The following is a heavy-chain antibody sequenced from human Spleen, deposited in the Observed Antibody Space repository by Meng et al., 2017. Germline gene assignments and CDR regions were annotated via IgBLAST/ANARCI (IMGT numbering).Heavy chain of an antibody. CDR1: GFSLSTNGVG. J-gene: IGHJ4*02. CDR3: ARRAGYRDSGSQAFDL. CDR2: IYWDENM. V-gene: IGHV2-5*02. D-gene: IGHD4-17*01. Sequence: SGPTLVKPTQTLTLTCTVSGFSLSTNGVGVGWIRQPPGKALEWLAPIYWDENMCHSPSLKSRLVITKNTSKNQVVLTMTNMNPVDTATYYCARRAGYRDSGSQAFDLWGQETRVTVSS.